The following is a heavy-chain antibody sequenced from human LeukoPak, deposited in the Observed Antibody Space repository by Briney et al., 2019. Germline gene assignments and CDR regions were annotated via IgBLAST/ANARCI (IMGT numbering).Heavy chain of an antibody. D-gene: IGHD4-23*01. V-gene: IGHV1-2*02. J-gene: IGHJ3*02. CDR3: ARQYGGNSAVAFDI. Sequence: ASVKVSCKASGYTFTGYYMHWVRQAPGQGLEWMGWINPNSGGTNYAQKFQGRVTMTRDTSISTAYMELSRLRSDDTAVYYCARQYGGNSAVAFDIWGQGTMVTVSS. CDR1: GYTFTGYY. CDR2: INPNSGGT.